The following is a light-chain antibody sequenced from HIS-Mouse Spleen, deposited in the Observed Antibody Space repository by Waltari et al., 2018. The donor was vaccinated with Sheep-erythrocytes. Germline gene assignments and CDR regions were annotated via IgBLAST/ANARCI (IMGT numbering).Light chain of an antibody. CDR1: QSISSY. V-gene: IGKV1-39*01. CDR3: QQSYSTPPT. J-gene: IGKJ4*01. Sequence: DIQMTQSQSSLSASVVDRVTITCRASQSISSYLNWYQQKPGKAPKLLIYAASSLQSGVPSRFSGSGSGTDFTLTISSLQPEDFATYYCQQSYSTPPTFGGGTKVEIK. CDR2: AAS.